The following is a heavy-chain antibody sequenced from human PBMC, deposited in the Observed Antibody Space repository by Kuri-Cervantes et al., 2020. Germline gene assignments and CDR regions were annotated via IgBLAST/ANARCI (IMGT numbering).Heavy chain of an antibody. V-gene: IGHV3-19*01. D-gene: IGHD3-22*01. CDR3: ARDLNYYDSSGYSI. Sequence: GESLKISCAASGFTFSNSDMNWVRQAPGKGLEWVSGVSWNGSRTHYADSVKGRFIISRDNSRNFLYQQMNSLRPEDMAVYYCARDLNYYDSSGYSIWGQRTLVTVSS. J-gene: IGHJ4*02. CDR2: VSWNGSRT. CDR1: GFTFSNSD.